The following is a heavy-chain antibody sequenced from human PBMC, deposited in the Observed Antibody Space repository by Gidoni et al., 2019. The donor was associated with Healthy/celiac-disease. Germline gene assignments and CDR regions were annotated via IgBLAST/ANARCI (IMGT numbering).Heavy chain of an antibody. CDR2: FDPEDGET. Sequence: VQLVQPGAPVKKRGASVKVPCKVSGYTLTELSMHWVRQAPGKGLVWMGGFDPEDGETNYDQKYQGRVTMTEDTSTDTAYMELSSLRSEDTAVYYCATGSDTTYYYGSGSYQGGGWGQGTLVTVSS. J-gene: IGHJ4*02. CDR3: ATGSDTTYYYGSGSYQGGG. V-gene: IGHV1-24*01. D-gene: IGHD3-10*01. CDR1: GYTLTELS.